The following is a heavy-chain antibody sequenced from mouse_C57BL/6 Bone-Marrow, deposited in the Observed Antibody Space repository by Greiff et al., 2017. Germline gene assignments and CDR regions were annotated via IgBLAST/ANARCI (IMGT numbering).Heavy chain of an antibody. D-gene: IGHD2-5*01. CDR1: GYTFTSYW. CDR2: IYPGSGST. CDR3: ARGDYSNYEWYFDV. V-gene: IGHV1-55*01. Sequence: VQLQQPGASVKMSCKASGYTFTSYWITWVKQRPGQGLEWIGDIYPGSGSTNYNEKFKSKATLTVDTSSSTAYMQLSSLTSEYSAVDYCARGDYSNYEWYFDVWGTGTTVTVSS. J-gene: IGHJ1*03.